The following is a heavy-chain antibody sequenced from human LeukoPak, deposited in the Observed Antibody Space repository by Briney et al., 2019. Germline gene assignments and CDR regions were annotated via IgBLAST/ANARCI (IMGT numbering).Heavy chain of an antibody. CDR1: GFTFSNHA. D-gene: IGHD6-6*01. J-gene: IGHJ4*02. Sequence: GGSLRLSREASGFTFSNHAMTWVRQAPGKGLEWVSAISISGDRTYYADSAKGRFTISRDNSKNTLHLQMNSLRADDTAVYYCANEIRPNDYWGQGTLVTVSS. V-gene: IGHV3-23*01. CDR2: ISISGDRT. CDR3: ANEIRPNDY.